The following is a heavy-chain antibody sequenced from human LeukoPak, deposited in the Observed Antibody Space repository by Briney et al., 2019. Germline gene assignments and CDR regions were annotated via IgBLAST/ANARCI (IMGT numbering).Heavy chain of an antibody. CDR3: AKDGGLWVSAHWGDS. CDR2: ITTSDGNT. V-gene: IGHV3-23*01. D-gene: IGHD7-27*01. CDR1: GFTFSSYA. J-gene: IGHJ4*02. Sequence: GGSLKLSCAASGFTFSSYAISWVRQAPGKGLEWVSTITTSDGNTYYADSVKGRFTVSRDNSKNTLFLQMNSLRAEDTAVYYCAKDGGLWVSAHWGDSWGRGTLVTVSS.